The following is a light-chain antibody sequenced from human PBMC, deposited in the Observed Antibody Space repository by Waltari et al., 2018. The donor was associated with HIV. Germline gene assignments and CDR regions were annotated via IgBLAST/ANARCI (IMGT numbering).Light chain of an antibody. J-gene: IGLJ2*01. Sequence: SALTQPPSASGSPGQPVTISCPGTNSDLGGYTYVPWSQQHPGKAPKPVISEVTKRPSGVPGRFSGSKSGTTASLTVSGLQAEDEADYYCSSYANKNGFYVVFGGGTRLTVL. CDR1: NSDLGGYTY. V-gene: IGLV2-8*01. CDR2: EVT. CDR3: SSYANKNGFYVV.